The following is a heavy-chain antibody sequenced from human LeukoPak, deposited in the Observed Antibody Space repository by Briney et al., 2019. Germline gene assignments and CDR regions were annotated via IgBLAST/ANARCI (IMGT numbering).Heavy chain of an antibody. D-gene: IGHD3-22*01. CDR2: IKQDGSEK. J-gene: IGHJ4*02. V-gene: IGHV3-7*01. Sequence: GGSLRLSCAASAFTFSNYWMSWVRQAPGKGLEWVASIKQDGSEKYYADSVKCRFTISRDNAENSLSLQMHSLRAEDMAVYYCARLFYSGNSRYRHFDNWGQGTLVTVSS. CDR1: AFTFSNYW. CDR3: ARLFYSGNSRYRHFDN.